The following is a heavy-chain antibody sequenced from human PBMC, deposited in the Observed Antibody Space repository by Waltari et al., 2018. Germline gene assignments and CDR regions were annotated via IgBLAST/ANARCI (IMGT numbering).Heavy chain of an antibody. CDR3: ATEILIMGASTGYFHH. J-gene: IGHJ1*01. Sequence: QVQLVESGGGVVQPGRSLRLSCATSGFPFSRYAMHWVRQAPGKGLEWVAIIWNDGITTYYADSVEGRFTISRDDSKNTLFLQMNSLRAEDTALYYCATEILIMGASTGYFHHWGQGTLVTVSS. CDR2: IWNDGITT. CDR1: GFPFSRYA. V-gene: IGHV3-33*08. D-gene: IGHD6-25*01.